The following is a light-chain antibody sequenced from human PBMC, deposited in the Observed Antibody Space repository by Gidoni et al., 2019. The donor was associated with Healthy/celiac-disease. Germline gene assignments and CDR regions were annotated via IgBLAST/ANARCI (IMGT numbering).Light chain of an antibody. CDR2: EDN. CDR3: QSYDSSTSEV. J-gene: IGLJ3*02. Sequence: NFVLTQPPSLSASPVQTVTISCTRSSGSIASNYVQWYQQRPGSAPTTVIYEDNQRPSGVPDRFSGSIDSSSNSASLTISGLKTEDEADYYCQSYDSSTSEVFGGGTKLTVL. CDR1: SGSIASNY. V-gene: IGLV6-57*04.